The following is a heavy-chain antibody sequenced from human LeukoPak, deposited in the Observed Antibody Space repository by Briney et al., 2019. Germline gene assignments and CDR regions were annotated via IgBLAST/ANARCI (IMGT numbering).Heavy chain of an antibody. CDR3: ARGGGRFEY. Sequence: GGSLRLSCAASGFTFSSYAMSWVRQAPGKGLEWVASIREDGSDNYYVDSVKGRFTISRDSAKNSLYLQMNSLRAEDTAVYYCARGGGRFEYWGQGTLVTVSS. CDR2: IREDGSDN. V-gene: IGHV3-7*05. J-gene: IGHJ4*02. D-gene: IGHD2-15*01. CDR1: GFTFSSYA.